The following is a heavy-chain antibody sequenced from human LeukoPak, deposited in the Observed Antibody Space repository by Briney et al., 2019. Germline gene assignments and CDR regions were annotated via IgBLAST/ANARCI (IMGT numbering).Heavy chain of an antibody. CDR3: ARDCRNGDCYMDV. V-gene: IGHV1-46*01. Sequence: SVKVSCKASGYTFTSYYMHWVRQAPGQGLEWMGIINPSGGSTSYAQKFQGRVTMTRDMSTSTAYMELSSLRSEDTAVYYCARDCRNGDCYMDVWGKGTTVTVSS. J-gene: IGHJ6*03. D-gene: IGHD4-17*01. CDR1: GYTFTSYY. CDR2: INPSGGST.